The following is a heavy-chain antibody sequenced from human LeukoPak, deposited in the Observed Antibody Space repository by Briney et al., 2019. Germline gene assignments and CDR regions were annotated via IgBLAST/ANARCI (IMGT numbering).Heavy chain of an antibody. J-gene: IGHJ1*01. V-gene: IGHV4-4*09. D-gene: IGHD3-22*01. CDR2: GST. CDR3: ASPRGDDSGGYYTWYFHH. Sequence: SETLSLTCTVSGGSISSYYWSWIRQPPGKGLEWIGSGSTYYNPSLKSRVTISVDTSKNQFSLKLSSVTAADTAVYFCASPRGDDSGGYYTWYFHHWGQGILVIVSS. CDR1: GGSISSYY.